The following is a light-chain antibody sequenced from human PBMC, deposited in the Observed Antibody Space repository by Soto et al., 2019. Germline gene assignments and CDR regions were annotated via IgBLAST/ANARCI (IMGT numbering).Light chain of an antibody. J-gene: IGKJ1*01. CDR2: GAS. CDR3: EQTYSSPRT. Sequence: DIQMTQSPSSLPASVGDRVTITCRANQSISNYLIWFHQRQGRAPQLLMYGASNLQSGVPSRFSGSGSGTDFTLSISSLQPEDFATYYCEQTYSSPRTFGQGTKVDIK. V-gene: IGKV1-39*01. CDR1: QSISNY.